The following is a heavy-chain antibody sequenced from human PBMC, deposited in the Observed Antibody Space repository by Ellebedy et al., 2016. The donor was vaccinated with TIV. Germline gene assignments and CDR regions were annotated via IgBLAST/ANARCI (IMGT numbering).Heavy chain of an antibody. CDR2: IYYSGST. D-gene: IGHD2-15*01. CDR3: ARLADCSGSSCRIDY. CDR1: GGSISGYW. Sequence: MPGGSLRLSCIVSGGSISGYWWTWIRQPPGKGLEWIGYIYYSGSTNYNPSLKSRVSISIDTSTNQFSLKLSSVTAADTTMYYCARLADCSGSSCRIDYWGQGTLVTVSS. V-gene: IGHV4-59*08. J-gene: IGHJ4*02.